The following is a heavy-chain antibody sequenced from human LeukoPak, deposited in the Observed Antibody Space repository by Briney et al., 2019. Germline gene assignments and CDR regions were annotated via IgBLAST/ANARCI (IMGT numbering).Heavy chain of an antibody. CDR1: GGSISSGSYY. D-gene: IGHD2-21*02. Sequence: SETQSLTCTVSGGSISSGSYYWSWIRQPAGKGLEGVGMIFYSGSAYYTPSLRGRVTLSVDTSRNQFSLNLISVTAADTGVYFCARQQSDTSLFDPWGQGTLVTVSS. J-gene: IGHJ5*02. CDR2: IFYSGSA. V-gene: IGHV4-39*01. CDR3: ARQQSDTSLFDP.